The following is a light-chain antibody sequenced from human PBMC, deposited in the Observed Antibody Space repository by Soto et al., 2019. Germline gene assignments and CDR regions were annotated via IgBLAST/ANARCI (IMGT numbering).Light chain of an antibody. CDR2: EVS. J-gene: IGLJ7*01. Sequence: QSALAQPASVSGSPGQSIAISCTGNSSDVGGYNYVSWYQQHPGKAPKLLISEVSIRPSGVSDRFSGSKSGNTASLTISGLQTEDEADYYCISFTSAYTFVFGSGTQLTVL. CDR1: SSDVGGYNY. CDR3: ISFTSAYTFV. V-gene: IGLV2-14*01.